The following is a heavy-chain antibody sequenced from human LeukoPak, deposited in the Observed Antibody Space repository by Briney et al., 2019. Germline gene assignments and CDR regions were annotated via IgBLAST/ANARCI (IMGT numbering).Heavy chain of an antibody. Sequence: GESLQISCKASGCSFTKYWVGWVRRLPGKGLEWMAIIFPGDSDARYSASFQGRVTISADTSITTAYLQWSSLTASDTAMYYCAREKESGSSWFDPWGQGTLVTVSS. CDR2: IFPGDSDA. CDR1: GCSFTKYW. CDR3: AREKESGSSWFDP. D-gene: IGHD3-10*01. V-gene: IGHV5-51*01. J-gene: IGHJ5*02.